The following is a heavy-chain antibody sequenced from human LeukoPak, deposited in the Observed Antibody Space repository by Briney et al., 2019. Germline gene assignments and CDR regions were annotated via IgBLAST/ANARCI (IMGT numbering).Heavy chain of an antibody. Sequence: SETLSLTCSVSGGPFSTYYWSWIRQPPGKGLGWTGYIYYSGSTNYNPSLKSRVTISVDTSKNQFSLKLSSVTAADTAVYYCARRRPGSSGYYVFDYWSQGTLVTVSS. J-gene: IGHJ4*02. CDR1: GGPFSTYY. CDR3: ARRRPGSSGYYVFDY. CDR2: IYYSGST. V-gene: IGHV4-59*01. D-gene: IGHD3-22*01.